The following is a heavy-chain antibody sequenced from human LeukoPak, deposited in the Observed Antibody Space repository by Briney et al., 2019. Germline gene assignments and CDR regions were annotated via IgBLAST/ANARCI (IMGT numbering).Heavy chain of an antibody. J-gene: IGHJ4*02. V-gene: IGHV3-23*01. Sequence: AGGSLRLSCVASGFTFSKYTLSWIRQPLGKGLEWVAGIYGGGSGTTFYAESVRGRFTISRDNSRTTLYLQMNSLRDEDTAVYYCAKDLTVEGAWDIDYWGQGTMITVSS. CDR2: IYGGGSGTT. CDR3: AKDLTVEGAWDIDY. CDR1: GFTFSKYT. D-gene: IGHD3-9*01.